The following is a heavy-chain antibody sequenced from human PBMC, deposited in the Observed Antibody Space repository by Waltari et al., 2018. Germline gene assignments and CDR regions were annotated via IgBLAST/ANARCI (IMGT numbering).Heavy chain of an antibody. J-gene: IGHJ5*02. Sequence: EVQLLESGGGLVQPGGSLRLSCAASGFTFSCYAMSWVGQAPGKGLEWVSAISGSGDATYYADSVKGRFTMSRDNSNNRLYLQMNSLRAEDTAIYYCAKDKAAIVYWFDPWGQGTLVTVSS. CDR1: GFTFSCYA. CDR3: AKDKAAIVYWFDP. CDR2: ISGSGDAT. V-gene: IGHV3-23*01. D-gene: IGHD2-2*01.